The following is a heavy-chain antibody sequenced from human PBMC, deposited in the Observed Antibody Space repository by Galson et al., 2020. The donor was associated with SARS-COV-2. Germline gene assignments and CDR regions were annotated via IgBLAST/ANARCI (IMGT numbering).Heavy chain of an antibody. V-gene: IGHV3-11*01. D-gene: IGHD3-22*01. CDR1: GFTFSDYY. CDR3: ARSPLDSSGYYGNIYY. Sequence: GESLKISCAASGFTFSDYYMSWIRQAPGKGLEWVSYISSSGSIKYYADSVKGRFTISRDNAKNSLYLQMNSLRAEDTAVYYCARSPLDSSGYYGNIYYWGQGTLVTVSS. CDR2: ISSSGSIK. J-gene: IGHJ4*02.